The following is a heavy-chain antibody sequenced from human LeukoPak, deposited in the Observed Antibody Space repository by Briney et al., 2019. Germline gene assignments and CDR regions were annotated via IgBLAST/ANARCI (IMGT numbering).Heavy chain of an antibody. CDR1: GFTFSSYA. Sequence: GGSLRLSCSASGFTFSSYAMHWVRQAPGKGLEYVSAISSNGGSTYYADSVKGRFTISRDNSKNTLYLQMNSLRAEDTAVYYCAKGSPYVSGSYCDYWGQGTLVTVSS. CDR3: AKGSPYVSGSYCDY. J-gene: IGHJ4*02. D-gene: IGHD3-10*01. V-gene: IGHV3-64*04. CDR2: ISSNGGST.